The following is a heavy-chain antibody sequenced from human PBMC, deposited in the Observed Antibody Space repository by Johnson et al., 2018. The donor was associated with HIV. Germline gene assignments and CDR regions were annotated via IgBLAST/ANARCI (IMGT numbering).Heavy chain of an antibody. Sequence: VPLVESGGGLVQPGGSLRLSCGGSGLIFRTYWMSWVRQAPGKGLEWVANIKEDGSEKYYVYSVKGRFTISRDNGKNSLSLQMNSLRVEDTAVYYCARAGKWSGDAFDIWGQGTMVTVSS. V-gene: IGHV3-7*05. D-gene: IGHD3-10*01. J-gene: IGHJ3*02. CDR1: GLIFRTYW. CDR3: ARAGKWSGDAFDI. CDR2: IKEDGSEK.